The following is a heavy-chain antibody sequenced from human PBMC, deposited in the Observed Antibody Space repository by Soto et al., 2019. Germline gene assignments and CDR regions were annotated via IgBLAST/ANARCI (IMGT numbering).Heavy chain of an antibody. D-gene: IGHD1-26*01. CDR2: IYYSGGT. J-gene: IGHJ6*02. V-gene: IGHV4-59*08. Sequence: PSETLSVTCTVSCGSISSDYWSWIRQPPGKGLEYIGYIYYSGGTNYSPSLESRVTISVDTSKNQFSLKLSSATAADTAVYYCARQSGGYYYYVMDVWGQGTTVTVS. CDR1: CGSISSDY. CDR3: ARQSGGYYYYVMDV.